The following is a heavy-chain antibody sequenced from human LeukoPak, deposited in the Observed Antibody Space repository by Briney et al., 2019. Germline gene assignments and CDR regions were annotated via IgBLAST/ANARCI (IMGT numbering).Heavy chain of an antibody. D-gene: IGHD3-22*01. CDR2: ISASSSYI. V-gene: IGHV3-11*03. J-gene: IGHJ4*02. Sequence: GGSLRLSCAASGFTFNDYYMSWIRQAPGKGLEWLSYISASSSYINYADSVKGRFTISRDNAKNSLYLQMNSLRAEDTAVYYCARQYRDVSGYQCDFDYWGQGTLVTVSS. CDR1: GFTFNDYY. CDR3: ARQYRDVSGYQCDFDY.